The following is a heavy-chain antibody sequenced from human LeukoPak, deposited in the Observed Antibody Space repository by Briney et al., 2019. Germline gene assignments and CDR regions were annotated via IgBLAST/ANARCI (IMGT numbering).Heavy chain of an antibody. V-gene: IGHV1-18*04. D-gene: IGHD6-19*01. J-gene: IGHJ3*02. CDR1: GYTFSDYY. Sequence: ASVRVSCKASGYTFSDYYMHWVRQAPGQGLEWMGWISSYNGNTHYAQKLQGRVTMTTDTSTSTAYMELRSLRSDDTAVYYCARDRSSGWLDAFDIWGQGTMVTVSS. CDR3: ARDRSSGWLDAFDI. CDR2: ISSYNGNT.